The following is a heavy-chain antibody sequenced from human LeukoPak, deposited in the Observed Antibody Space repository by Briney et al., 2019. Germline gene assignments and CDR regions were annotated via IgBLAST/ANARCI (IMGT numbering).Heavy chain of an antibody. Sequence: GRSLRLSCAASGFTFSSYAMHWVRQAPGKGLEWVAVISYDGSNKYYADSVKGRFTTSKDNSKNTLCPQMNSLRAEDTAVYYCARDRVGATYLFDYWGQGTLVTVSS. CDR2: ISYDGSNK. J-gene: IGHJ4*02. D-gene: IGHD1-26*01. CDR1: GFTFSSYA. CDR3: ARDRVGATYLFDY. V-gene: IGHV3-30-3*01.